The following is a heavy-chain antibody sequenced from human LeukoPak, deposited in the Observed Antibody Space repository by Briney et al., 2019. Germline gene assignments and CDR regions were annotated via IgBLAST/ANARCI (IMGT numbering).Heavy chain of an antibody. J-gene: IGHJ5*02. CDR1: GGSISSYY. CDR3: ARDSGTTGEVKFDP. D-gene: IGHD3-10*01. V-gene: IGHV4-4*07. CDR2: IYTSGST. Sequence: NPSETLSLTCTVSGGSISSYYWSWIRQPAGKGLEWIGRIYTSGSTEYNPSLKSRVTMSVDTSKNQFSLKLSSVTAADTAVYYCARDSGTTGEVKFDPWGQGTLVTVSS.